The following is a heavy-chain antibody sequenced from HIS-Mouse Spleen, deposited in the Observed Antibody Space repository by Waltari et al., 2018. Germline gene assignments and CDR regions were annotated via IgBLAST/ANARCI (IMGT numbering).Heavy chain of an antibody. CDR2: IYYSGST. CDR1: GGSISSRSYY. CDR3: AREIPYSSSWYDWYFDL. J-gene: IGHJ2*01. V-gene: IGHV4-39*07. D-gene: IGHD6-13*01. Sequence: QLQLQESGPGLGKPSETLPLTCTCSGGSISSRSYYWGRIRQPPGKGLEWIGSIYYSGSTYYNPSLKSRVTISVDTSKNQFSLKLSSVTAADTAVYYCAREIPYSSSWYDWYFDLWGRGTLVTVSS.